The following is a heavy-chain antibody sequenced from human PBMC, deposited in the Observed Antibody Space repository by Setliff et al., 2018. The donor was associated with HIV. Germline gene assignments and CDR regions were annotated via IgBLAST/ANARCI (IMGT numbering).Heavy chain of an antibody. CDR3: VSRQLGGVDF. V-gene: IGHV1-8*01. J-gene: IGHJ4*02. D-gene: IGHD2-8*02. CDR1: GDSIVDYD. CDR2: MNPNTGDT. Sequence: ASVKVSCKAYGDSIVDYDINWVRQAPGQGLDWMGWMNPNTGDTGFAQRFQDRFIMTSDTATNTAFLELKSLTSDDTAVYYCVSRQLGGVDFWGQGTLVTVSS.